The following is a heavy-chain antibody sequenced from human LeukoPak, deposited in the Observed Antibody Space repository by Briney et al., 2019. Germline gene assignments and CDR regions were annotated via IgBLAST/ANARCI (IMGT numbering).Heavy chain of an antibody. CDR2: MNPNSGHT. CDR1: GDTFTSYD. CDR3: TRSIVGVRKRNDY. D-gene: IGHD1-26*01. J-gene: IGHJ4*02. Sequence: ASVKVSCKASGDTFTSYDIIWVRQASGQGLEWMGWMNPNSGHTGYAQKFQGRVTMTRTTSIRTAYMELTSLTSEDSAVYYCTRSIVGVRKRNDYWGQGTLVTVSS. V-gene: IGHV1-8*01.